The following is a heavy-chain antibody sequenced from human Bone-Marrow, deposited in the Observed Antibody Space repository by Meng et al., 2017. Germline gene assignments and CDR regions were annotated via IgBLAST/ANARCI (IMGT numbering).Heavy chain of an antibody. V-gene: IGHV3-15*01. CDR1: GFTFSNAW. Sequence: EVHLVEAGGDLVKPGGSLRLSCAASGFTFSNAWMTWVRQAPGKGLEWIGRMKSNVDGGTVDYAAAVKGRFFISRDDSENTFYLQMNSLKTEDTAVYYCSGHVDYWGHGTLVTVSS. CDR3: SGHVDY. CDR2: MKSNVDGGTV. J-gene: IGHJ4*01.